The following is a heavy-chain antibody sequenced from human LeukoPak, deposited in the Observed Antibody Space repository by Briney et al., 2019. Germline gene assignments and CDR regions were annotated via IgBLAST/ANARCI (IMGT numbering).Heavy chain of an antibody. J-gene: IGHJ6*02. D-gene: IGHD2-15*01. CDR1: GGSIRNFY. CDR3: ALQGYCSGGGCYSGYYYGMDV. V-gene: IGHV4-59*01. Sequence: PSETLSLTCTVSGGSIRNFYWSWNRQPPGKGLEWIGYVHNSGSTNYNPSLKNRVTISVDTSKNQFSLMLSSVTAADTAVYYCALQGYCSGGGCYSGYYYGMDVWGQGTTVTVSS. CDR2: VHNSGST.